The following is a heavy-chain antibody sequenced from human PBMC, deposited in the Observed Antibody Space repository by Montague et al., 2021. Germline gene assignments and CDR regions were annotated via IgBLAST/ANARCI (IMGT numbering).Heavy chain of an antibody. CDR3: ARQGFYESGGFFT. V-gene: IGHV4-59*01. Sequence: SETLSLTCSVSGDSINGWYWSWIRQPPGKGLEWIGPVFYSGATNYNPSLKSRVTMSADTSKNQVSLKVNSVTAADTAVYYCARQGFYESGGFFTWGLGTLVTVSS. J-gene: IGHJ5*02. CDR2: VFYSGAT. D-gene: IGHD3-22*01. CDR1: GDSINGWY.